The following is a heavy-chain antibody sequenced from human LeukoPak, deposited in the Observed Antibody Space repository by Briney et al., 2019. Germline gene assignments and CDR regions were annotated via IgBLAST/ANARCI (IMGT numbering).Heavy chain of an antibody. J-gene: IGHJ6*04. Sequence: NPSETLSLTCTVSGGSISSYYWSWIRQPAGKGLEWIGRIYTSESTNYNPSLKSRVTMSVDTSKNQFSLKLSSVTAADTAVYYCASARTTAFMDVWGKRTTVTASS. CDR1: GGSISSYY. CDR3: ASARTTAFMDV. CDR2: IYTSEST. D-gene: IGHD2-2*01. V-gene: IGHV4-4*07.